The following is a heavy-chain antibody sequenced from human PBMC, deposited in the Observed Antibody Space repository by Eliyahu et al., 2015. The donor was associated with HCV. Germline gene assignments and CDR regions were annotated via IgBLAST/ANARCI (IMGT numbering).Heavy chain of an antibody. J-gene: IGHJ4*02. D-gene: IGHD2-15*01. Sequence: QVRLQQSGARLLKPSETLPLTCAVSGGXFSGYSWSWIRQFPGKGLEWFGEVNHGGSISYSSSLKSRVTISIDTSQSHFSLNLTSVTAADTAIYFCARRGQCSDGSCSVLVPFDNWGQGTLVTVSS. CDR1: GGXFSGYS. CDR3: ARRGQCSDGSCSVLVPFDN. CDR2: VNHGGSI. V-gene: IGHV4-34*01.